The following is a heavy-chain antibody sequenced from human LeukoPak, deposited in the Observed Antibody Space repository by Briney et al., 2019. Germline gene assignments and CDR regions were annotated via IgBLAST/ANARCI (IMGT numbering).Heavy chain of an antibody. CDR3: AREYPQNLWLGELTLFDY. V-gene: IGHV1-18*01. Sequence: GASVKVSCKASGYTFTSYGISWVRQAPGQGLEWMGWISAYNGNTNYAQKLQGRVTMTTDTSTSTAYMELRSLRSDDTAVYYCAREYPQNLWLGELTLFDYWGQGTLVTVSS. CDR1: GYTFTSYG. CDR2: ISAYNGNT. J-gene: IGHJ4*02. D-gene: IGHD3-10*01.